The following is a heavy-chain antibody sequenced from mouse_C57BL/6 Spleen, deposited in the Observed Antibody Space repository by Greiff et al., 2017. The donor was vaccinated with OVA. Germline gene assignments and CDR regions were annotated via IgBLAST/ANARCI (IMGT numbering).Heavy chain of an antibody. J-gene: IGHJ2*01. CDR1: GFTFSSYA. V-gene: IGHV5-9-1*02. Sequence: EVMLVESGEGLVKPGGSLKLSCAASGFTFSSYAMSWVRQTPEKRLEWVAYISSGGDYIYYADTVKGRFTISRDNARNTLYLQMSSLKSEDTAMYYCTRALITTVVAPYFDYWGQGTTLTVSS. CDR3: TRALITTVVAPYFDY. D-gene: IGHD1-1*01. CDR2: ISSGGDYI.